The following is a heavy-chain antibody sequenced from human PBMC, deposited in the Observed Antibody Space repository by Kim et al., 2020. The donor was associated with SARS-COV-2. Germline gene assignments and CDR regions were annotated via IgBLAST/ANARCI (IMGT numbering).Heavy chain of an antibody. D-gene: IGHD2-2*01. J-gene: IGHJ6*03. Sequence: LKSRVTMSVDTSKNQFSLKLSSVTAADTAVYYCARDFKESTLYYYYYMDVWGKGTTVTVSS. V-gene: IGHV4-4*06. CDR3: ARDFKESTLYYYYYMDV.